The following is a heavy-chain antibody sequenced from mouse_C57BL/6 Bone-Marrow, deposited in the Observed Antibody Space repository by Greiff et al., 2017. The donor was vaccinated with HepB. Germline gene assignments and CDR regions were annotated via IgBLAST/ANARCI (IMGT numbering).Heavy chain of an antibody. V-gene: IGHV5-17*01. CDR1: GFTLSDYG. J-gene: IGHJ3*01. CDR3: ARRDYDAGFAY. D-gene: IGHD2-4*01. CDR2: ISSGSSTI. Sequence: EVMLVESGGGLVKPGGSLKLSCAASGFTLSDYGMHWVRQAPEKGLEWVAYISSGSSTIYYADTVKGRFTISRDNAKNTLFLQMTRLRSEDTAMYYCARRDYDAGFAYWGQGTLVTVSA.